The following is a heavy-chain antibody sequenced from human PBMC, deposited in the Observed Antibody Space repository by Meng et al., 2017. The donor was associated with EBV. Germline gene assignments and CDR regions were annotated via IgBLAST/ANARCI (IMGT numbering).Heavy chain of an antibody. CDR3: ARVGAVPGAFDS. CDR2: IYYSGST. Sequence: GPGLANPSVTPPLTCTAYSVSIPGSASYWVWIRQSPGQGWLGRGYIYYSGSTDYTVSLKGRATISVDTSKNQFSLKLNSVTAADTAVYYCARVGAVPGAFDSWGQGTLVTVSS. CDR1: SVSIPGSASY. V-gene: IGHV4-39*07. D-gene: IGHD2-2*01. J-gene: IGHJ5*01.